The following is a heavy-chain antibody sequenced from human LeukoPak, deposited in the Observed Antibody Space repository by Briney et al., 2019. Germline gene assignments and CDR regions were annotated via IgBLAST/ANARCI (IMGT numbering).Heavy chain of an antibody. CDR1: GYTFTGYY. CDR2: INPNSGGT. Sequence: ASVKVSCKASGYTFTGYYMHWVRQAPGQGLEWMGWINPNSGGTNYAQKFQGRVTMTRDTSISTAYMELSRLRSDDTAVYYCARGVGRGWYYSDYYYYYMDVWGKGTTVTVSS. CDR3: ARGVGRGWYYSDYYYYYMDV. J-gene: IGHJ6*03. V-gene: IGHV1-2*02. D-gene: IGHD6-19*01.